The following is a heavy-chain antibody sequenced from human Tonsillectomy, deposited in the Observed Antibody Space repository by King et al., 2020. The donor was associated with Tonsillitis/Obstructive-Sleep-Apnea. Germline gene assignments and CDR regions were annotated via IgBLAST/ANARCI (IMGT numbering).Heavy chain of an antibody. D-gene: IGHD4/OR15-4a*01. CDR1: RFTFSSYA. Sequence: EVQLVESGGGLVQPGGSLRLSCAAPRFTFSSYAMSWVRQAPGKGLEWVSSISGSGSSTYYGDPVKGRFTISRDNAKNTLYLQMNSLRAEDTAVYYCAKDPYGAYVRAPDYWGQGTLVTVSS. CDR2: ISGSGSST. J-gene: IGHJ4*02. CDR3: AKDPYGAYVRAPDY. V-gene: IGHV3-23*04.